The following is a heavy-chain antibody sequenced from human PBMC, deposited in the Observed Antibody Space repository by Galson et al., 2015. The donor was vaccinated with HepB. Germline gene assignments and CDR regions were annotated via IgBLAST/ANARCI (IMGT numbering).Heavy chain of an antibody. V-gene: IGHV1-69*13. Sequence: SVKVSCKASGGTFSSYAISWVRQAPGQGLEWMGGIIPIFGIANYAQKFQGRVTITADESTSTAYMELSSLRSEDTAVYYCARDRGYSYGFAYWGQGTLVTVSS. CDR2: IIPIFGIA. D-gene: IGHD5-18*01. CDR3: ARDRGYSYGFAY. CDR1: GGTFSSYA. J-gene: IGHJ4*02.